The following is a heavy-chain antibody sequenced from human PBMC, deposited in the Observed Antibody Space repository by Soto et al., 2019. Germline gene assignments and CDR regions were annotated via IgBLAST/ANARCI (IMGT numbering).Heavy chain of an antibody. J-gene: IGHJ4*02. CDR2: IRSKAYGGTT. V-gene: IGHV3-49*04. CDR3: TSSYCSGGSCPVDY. D-gene: IGHD2-15*01. Sequence: GGSLRLSCTASGFTFGDYAMSWVRQAPGKGLEWVGFIRSKAYGGTTEYAASVKGRFTISRDDSKSIAYLQMNSLKTEDTAVYYRTSSYCSGGSCPVDYWGQGTLVTVSS. CDR1: GFTFGDYA.